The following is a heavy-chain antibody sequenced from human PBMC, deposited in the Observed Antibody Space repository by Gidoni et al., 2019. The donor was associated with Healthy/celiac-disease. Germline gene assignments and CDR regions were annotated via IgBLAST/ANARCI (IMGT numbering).Heavy chain of an antibody. CDR3: ATTYCGGDCYFDI. D-gene: IGHD2-21*02. CDR1: GFTVSSNY. V-gene: IGHV3-66*01. J-gene: IGHJ3*02. CDR2: IYSGGST. Sequence: EVQLVEAGGGLVQPGGSLRLSCAASGFTVSSNYMSWVRQAPGKGLEWVSVIYSGGSTYYADSVKGRFTISRDNSKNTLYLQMNSLRAEDTAVYYCATTYCGGDCYFDIWGQGTMVTVSS.